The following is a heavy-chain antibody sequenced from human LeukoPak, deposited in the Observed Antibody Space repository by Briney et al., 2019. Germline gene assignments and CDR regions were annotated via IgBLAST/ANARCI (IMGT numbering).Heavy chain of an antibody. CDR2: ISSNGGST. J-gene: IGHJ4*02. D-gene: IGHD6-13*01. V-gene: IGHV3-64*01. CDR1: GFTFSSYA. CDR3: ARKSLAAAGTFDY. Sequence: HPGGSLRLSCAASGFTFSSYAMHWVRQAPGKGLEYVSAISSNGGSTYYANSVKGRFTISRDNSKNTLYLQMGSLRAEDMAVYYCARKSLAAAGTFDYWGQGTLVTVSS.